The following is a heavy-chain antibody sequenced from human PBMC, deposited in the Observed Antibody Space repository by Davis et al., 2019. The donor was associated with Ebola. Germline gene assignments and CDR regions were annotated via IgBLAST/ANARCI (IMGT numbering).Heavy chain of an antibody. CDR2: IYHSGST. D-gene: IGHD4-17*01. CDR3: AAGRATVTTRWFDP. Sequence: SETLSLTCAVSAGSISSGGYSWSWIRQPPGTGLEWIGYIYHSGSTYYNPSLKSRVTISVDRSKNQFSLKLSSVTAADTAVYYCAAGRATVTTRWFDPWGQGTLVTVSS. CDR1: AGSISSGGYS. J-gene: IGHJ5*02. V-gene: IGHV4-30-2*01.